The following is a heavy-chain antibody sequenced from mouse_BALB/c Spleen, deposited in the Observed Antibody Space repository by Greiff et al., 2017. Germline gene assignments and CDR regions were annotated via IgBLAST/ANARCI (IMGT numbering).Heavy chain of an antibody. CDR3: ARNPYYYGSSYGMDY. Sequence: VKLMESGPGLVQPSQSLSITCTVSGFSLTSYGVHWVRQSPGKGLEWLGVIWSGGSTDYNAAFISRLSISKDNSKSQVFFKMNSLQANDTAIYYCARNPYYYGSSYGMDYWGQGTSVTVSS. D-gene: IGHD1-1*01. CDR1: GFSLTSYG. CDR2: IWSGGST. J-gene: IGHJ4*01. V-gene: IGHV2-2*02.